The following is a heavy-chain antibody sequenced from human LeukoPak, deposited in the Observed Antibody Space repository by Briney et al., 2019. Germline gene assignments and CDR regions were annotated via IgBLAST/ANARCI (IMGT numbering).Heavy chain of an antibody. CDR1: GGSISSSNW. J-gene: IGHJ5*02. D-gene: IGHD3-3*01. Sequence: SETLSLTCAVSGGSISSSNWWSWVRQPPGKGLEWIGYIYYSGNTNYNPSLKSRVTISVDTSKNQFSLKLSSVTAADTAVYYCARRITILGVAPPGSWFDPWGQGTLVTVSS. CDR3: ARRITILGVAPPGSWFDP. CDR2: IYYSGNT. V-gene: IGHV4-4*02.